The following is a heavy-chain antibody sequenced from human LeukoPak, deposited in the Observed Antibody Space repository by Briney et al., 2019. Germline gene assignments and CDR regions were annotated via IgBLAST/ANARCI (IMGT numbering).Heavy chain of an antibody. J-gene: IGHJ4*02. CDR2: FGGISGNT. CDR1: GFTFSNSG. Sequence: GGSLRLSCAASGFTFSNSGMGWVRQAPGKGLECVSIFGGISGNTYYADSVKGRFTISRDNSQNTLYLQMNSLRAEDTAVYYCAKVDEYYDSSGYYLHWGQGTLVTVSS. CDR3: AKVDEYYDSSGYYLH. D-gene: IGHD3-22*01. V-gene: IGHV3-23*01.